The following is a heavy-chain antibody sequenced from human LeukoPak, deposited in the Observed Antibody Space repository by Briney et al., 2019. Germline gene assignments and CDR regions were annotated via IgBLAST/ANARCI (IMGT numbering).Heavy chain of an antibody. Sequence: ASVKVSCKVSGYTLTELSMHWVRQAPGKGLEWMGGSDREDGDTIYGERVQVRVTMTEDKSTDSLYMELSSLRAEDTAVYYCATVALADLDYWGQGTLVTVSS. J-gene: IGHJ4*02. CDR2: SDREDGDT. CDR1: GYTLTELS. CDR3: ATVALADLDY. D-gene: IGHD6-19*01. V-gene: IGHV1-24*01.